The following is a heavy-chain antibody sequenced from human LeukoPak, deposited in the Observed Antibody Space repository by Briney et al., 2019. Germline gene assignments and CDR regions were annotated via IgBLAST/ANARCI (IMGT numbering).Heavy chain of an antibody. CDR2: ISISGATI. D-gene: IGHD6-13*01. CDR1: GFIFSNYE. Sequence: GGSLRLSCAASGFIFSNYEMNWVRQAPGKGLEWISYISISGATIYYAESVKGRFTISRDNAKNSLYLQMNSLRAEDTAVYYCARDILFAAAACDYWGQGTLVTVSS. V-gene: IGHV3-48*03. J-gene: IGHJ4*02. CDR3: ARDILFAAAACDY.